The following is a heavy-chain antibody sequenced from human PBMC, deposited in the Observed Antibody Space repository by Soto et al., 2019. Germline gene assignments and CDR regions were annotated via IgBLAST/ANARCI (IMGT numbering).Heavy chain of an antibody. J-gene: IGHJ3*02. CDR3: ARGAIQNGTEAFDI. CDR1: GGSISSGGYY. CDR2: IHYSGST. Sequence: QVQLQESGPGLVKPSQTLSLTCTVSGGSISSGGYYWSWIRQHPGKGLEWIGYIHYSGSTYYNPSLKSRRTISVDTSNNQFSLKLSSVTAADTAVYYCARGAIQNGTEAFDIWGQGTMVTVSS. V-gene: IGHV4-31*03.